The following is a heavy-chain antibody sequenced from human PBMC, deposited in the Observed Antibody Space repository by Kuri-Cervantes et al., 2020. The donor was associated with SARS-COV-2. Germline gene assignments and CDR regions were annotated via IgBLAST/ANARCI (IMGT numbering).Heavy chain of an antibody. D-gene: IGHD3-16*01. Sequence: GGSLRLSCEGSGFTFSDNYMSWVRQAPWKGLEWLSNISPSMAHTYYADSVRGRFTISRDNAKNSLYLQMTGLRVDDTAAYYCARGLGAVSTVDFYFGLDVWGQGTTVTVSS. CDR2: ISPSMAHT. V-gene: IGHV3-11*06. CDR3: ARGLGAVSTVDFYFGLDV. CDR1: GFTFSDNY. J-gene: IGHJ6*02.